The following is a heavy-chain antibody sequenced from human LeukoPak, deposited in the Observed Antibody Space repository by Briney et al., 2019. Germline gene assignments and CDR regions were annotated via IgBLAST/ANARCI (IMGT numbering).Heavy chain of an antibody. CDR2: INPNSGGT. V-gene: IGHV1-2*02. CDR3: ARETYDILTGRIFDY. J-gene: IGHJ4*02. Sequence: GASVKVSRKASGYTFTGYYMHCVRQAPGQGLEWMGWINPNSGGTNYAQKFQGRVTMTRDTSISTAYMELSRLRSDDTAVYYCARETYDILTGRIFDYWGQGTLVTVSS. D-gene: IGHD3-9*01. CDR1: GYTFTGYY.